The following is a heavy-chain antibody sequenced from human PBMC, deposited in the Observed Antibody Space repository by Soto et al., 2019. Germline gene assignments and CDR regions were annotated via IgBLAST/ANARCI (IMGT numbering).Heavy chain of an antibody. CDR2: ISGNGDTT. CDR1: GFTFSNYA. J-gene: IGHJ6*02. Sequence: EVQLVESGGGLVQPGGSLRLSCVASGFTFSNYAMHWVRQAPGKGLECVSVISGNGDTTYYANSVKDRFTISRDNSKDTLYLQMGSLRPDDMAVYYCARAWRADVWGQGTTVAVSS. V-gene: IGHV3-64*01. CDR3: ARAWRADV.